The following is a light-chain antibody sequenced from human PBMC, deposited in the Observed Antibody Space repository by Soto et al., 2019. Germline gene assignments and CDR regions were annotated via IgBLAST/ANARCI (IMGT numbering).Light chain of an antibody. CDR1: RSVSSSF. CDR3: QQYGSSPWT. CDR2: HAS. J-gene: IGKJ1*01. V-gene: IGKV3-20*01. Sequence: ESVLTQAPGTLSLSPGERATLSCRASRSVSSSFLAWYQQKSGQAPRLLIYHASSRATGIPDRFSASGSGTDVTLTISRLEPEDFAVYFCQQYGSSPWTFGQATKVEIK.